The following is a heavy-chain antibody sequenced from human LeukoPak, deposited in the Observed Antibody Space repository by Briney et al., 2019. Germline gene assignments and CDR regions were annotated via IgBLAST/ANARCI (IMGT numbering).Heavy chain of an antibody. CDR3: ARRKDIVVVVAAQYDAFDI. V-gene: IGHV4-30-4*08. D-gene: IGHD2-15*01. CDR2: IYYSGST. J-gene: IGHJ3*02. CDR1: GGSISSGDYY. Sequence: SETLSLTCTVSGGSISSGDYYWSWIRQPPGKGLEWIGYIYYSGSTYYNPSLKSRVTISVDTSKNQFSLKLSSVTAADTAVYYCARRKDIVVVVAAQYDAFDIWGQGTMVTVSS.